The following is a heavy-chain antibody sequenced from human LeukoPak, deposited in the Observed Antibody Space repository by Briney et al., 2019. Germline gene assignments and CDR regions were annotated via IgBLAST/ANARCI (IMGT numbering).Heavy chain of an antibody. D-gene: IGHD1-26*01. CDR2: TSSSSAYT. CDR3: ATKSGTYYNY. V-gene: IGHV3-21*04. CDR1: GFTFSSFS. Sequence: GGSLRLSCAASGFTFSSFSMIWVRQAPGKGLEWVSSTSSSSAYTFYAESGKGRFTISRDNAKKSLYLQINSLRTEDTAVYYCATKSGTYYNYWGRGSLVTVSS. J-gene: IGHJ4*02.